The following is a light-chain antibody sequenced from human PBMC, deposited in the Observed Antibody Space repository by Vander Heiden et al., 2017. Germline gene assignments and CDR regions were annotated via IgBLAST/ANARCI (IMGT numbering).Light chain of an antibody. J-gene: IGKJ1*01. Sequence: VQMTPSPSSLSASVGDRVTITCRASQTIGSYLNWYQQKPGKAPNLLLYAASTLQRGVPSRFSGSGSGTDFTLTISSRQPEDFATYYCQQTYNAPPWTFGQGTKVEIK. CDR1: QTIGSY. V-gene: IGKV1-39*01. CDR3: QQTYNAPPWT. CDR2: AAS.